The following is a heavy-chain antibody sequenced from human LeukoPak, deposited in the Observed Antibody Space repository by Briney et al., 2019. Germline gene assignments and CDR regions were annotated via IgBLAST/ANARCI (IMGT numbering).Heavy chain of an antibody. CDR3: ARSMTVYDSSGYYYD. J-gene: IGHJ4*02. Sequence: GASVKVSCKASGGTFISYTISWVRQAPGQGLEWMGRIIPILGIANYAQKFQGRVTITADKSTSTAYMELSSLRSEDTAVYYCARSMTVYDSSGYYYDWGQGTLVTVSS. D-gene: IGHD3-22*01. CDR1: GGTFISYT. CDR2: IIPILGIA. V-gene: IGHV1-69*02.